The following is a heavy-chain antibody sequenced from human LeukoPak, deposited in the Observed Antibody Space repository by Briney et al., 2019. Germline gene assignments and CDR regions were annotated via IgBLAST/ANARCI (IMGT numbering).Heavy chain of an antibody. V-gene: IGHV3-23*01. CDR3: AKKMMEASPLMYSSAWWYKQKHYYGMDV. CDR1: GFTFSSYA. CDR2: ISGSGGST. D-gene: IGHD6-19*01. J-gene: IGHJ6*02. Sequence: PGGSLRLSCAASGFTFSSYAMSWVRQAPGKGLEWVSAISGSGGSTYYADSVKGRFTISRDNSKNTLYLQMNRLRAEDTAVYYCAKKMMEASPLMYSSAWWYKQKHYYGMDVWGQGTTVTVSS.